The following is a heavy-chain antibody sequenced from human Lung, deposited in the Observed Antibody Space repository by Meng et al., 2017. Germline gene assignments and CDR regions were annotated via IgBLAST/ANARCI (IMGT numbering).Heavy chain of an antibody. CDR2: INNSGST. J-gene: IGHJ4*02. Sequence: QVQLQQWGAGLVHPSETLSLTCVVSWWSFSDYAGSWIRQPPGKGLELIGEINNSGSTNYNPSLESRDTISVDTSQNNLYLKLSSVTAADSAVYYCARGPTTMAHDFDYWGQGTLVTVSS. CDR3: ARGPTTMAHDFDY. V-gene: IGHV4-34*01. D-gene: IGHD4-11*01. CDR1: WWSFSDYA.